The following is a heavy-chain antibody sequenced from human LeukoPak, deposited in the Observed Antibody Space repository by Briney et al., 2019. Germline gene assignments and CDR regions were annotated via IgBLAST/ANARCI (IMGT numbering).Heavy chain of an antibody. CDR3: ARVDTVMAYYFDL. J-gene: IGHJ4*02. Sequence: PGGSLRLSCVAPGLTVCTNCMTWVRQALGKGLEWVSTIYSGGTTYYADSMMGRFTISRNNSRNTLYLQMNSLRAEDTAVYYCARVDTVMAYYFDLWGQGTLVTVSS. V-gene: IGHV3-53*04. D-gene: IGHD5-18*01. CDR1: GLTVCTNC. CDR2: IYSGGTT.